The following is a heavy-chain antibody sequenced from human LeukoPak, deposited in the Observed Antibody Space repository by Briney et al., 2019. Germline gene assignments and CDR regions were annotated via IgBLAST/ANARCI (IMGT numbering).Heavy chain of an antibody. J-gene: IGHJ2*01. Sequence: GGSLRLSCTASGFTFSRYWMSWVRQAPGKGLEWVANIKQDGSEKYYVDSVKGRFTISRDNAKNSLYLQMNSLRAEDTAVYYCARDRIQLWLSWYFDLWGRGTLVTVSS. V-gene: IGHV3-7*01. CDR2: IKQDGSEK. CDR1: GFTFSRYW. CDR3: ARDRIQLWLSWYFDL. D-gene: IGHD5-18*01.